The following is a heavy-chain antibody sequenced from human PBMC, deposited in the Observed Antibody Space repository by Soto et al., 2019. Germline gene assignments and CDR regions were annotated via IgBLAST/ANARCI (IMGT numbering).Heavy chain of an antibody. CDR2: VNPILSMS. Sequence: SVEVSCKFSGHSFSLYNNICVRGAPGLGLEWMGRVNPILSMSNYAQKFQGRVTMTADKSTSTAYMELRSLRAEDTAVYYCPRDPFDCGDDCSSNYWGQGTRVTVSS. D-gene: IGHD2-21*02. V-gene: IGHV1-69*04. J-gene: IGHJ4*02. CDR3: PRDPFDCGDDCSSNY. CDR1: GHSFSLYN.